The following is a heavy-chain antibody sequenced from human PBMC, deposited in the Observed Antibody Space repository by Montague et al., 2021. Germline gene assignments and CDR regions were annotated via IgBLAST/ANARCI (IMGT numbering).Heavy chain of an antibody. D-gene: IGHD3-10*01. CDR1: GGSLSKYY. V-gene: IGHV4-34*01. CDR2: VRHIGST. CDR3: ASDRGPFDY. Sequence: SETLSLTCGVYGGSLSKYYWTWIRQSPAKGLEWIGEVRHIGSTNYNPSLKSRVTMSVDKSKNQFSLKLRSVTAADTAVYYCASDRGPFDYWGQGTVVTVSS. J-gene: IGHJ4*02.